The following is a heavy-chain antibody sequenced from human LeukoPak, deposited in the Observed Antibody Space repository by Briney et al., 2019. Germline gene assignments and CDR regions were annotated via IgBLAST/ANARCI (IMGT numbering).Heavy chain of an antibody. Sequence: GGSLRLSCVASGFTFSDYWMDWVRQVPGKGLVWVSRINGDGSSASYADSVKGRFTISRDNAKNTMYLQMNSLRGEDTAVYYCARELGYCGHTRCHKPLDFWSQGTLATVSS. CDR1: GFTFSDYW. V-gene: IGHV3-74*01. CDR3: ARELGYCGHTRCHKPLDF. CDR2: INGDGSSA. J-gene: IGHJ4*02. D-gene: IGHD2-2*01.